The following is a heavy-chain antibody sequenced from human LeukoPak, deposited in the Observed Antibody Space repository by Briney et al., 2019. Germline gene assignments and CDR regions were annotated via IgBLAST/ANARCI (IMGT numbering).Heavy chain of an antibody. D-gene: IGHD6-19*01. CDR2: INHNGGT. J-gene: IGHJ4*02. Sequence: SETLSLTCAVYSGSLSNYYWSWIRQSPDKGLVWIGEINHNGGTNYNPSLKSRVTISVDTSKNQVSLKLSSVTAADTAVYYCARIGYEQWLVGRYFDYWGQGTLVTVSS. CDR1: SGSLSNYY. CDR3: ARIGYEQWLVGRYFDY. V-gene: IGHV4-34*01.